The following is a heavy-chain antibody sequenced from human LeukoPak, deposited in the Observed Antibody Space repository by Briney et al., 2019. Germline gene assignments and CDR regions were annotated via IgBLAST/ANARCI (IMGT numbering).Heavy chain of an antibody. J-gene: IGHJ4*02. CDR3: ARGLQSQFDY. CDR1: GGSISSYY. V-gene: IGHV4-59*12. D-gene: IGHD4-11*01. CDR2: IYYSGST. Sequence: PSETLSLTCTVSGGSISSYYWSWIRQPPGKGLEWIGSIYYSGSTYYNPSLKSRVTISVDTSKNQFSLKLSSVTAADTAVYYCARGLQSQFDYWGQGTLVTVSS.